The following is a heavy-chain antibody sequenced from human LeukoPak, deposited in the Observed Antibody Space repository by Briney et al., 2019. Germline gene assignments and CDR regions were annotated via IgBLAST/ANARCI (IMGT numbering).Heavy chain of an antibody. J-gene: IGHJ4*02. V-gene: IGHV5-51*01. Sequence: GESLKISCESSGYGFTDYWIGWVRQMPGKGLEWMGIIYPGDSQTTYSPSFQGLVTISVDKSINTAYLQWSSLKASDTAMYYCVRDFATSCYDWGQGTLVTVSS. D-gene: IGHD2-2*01. CDR1: GYGFTDYW. CDR2: IYPGDSQT. CDR3: VRDFATSCYD.